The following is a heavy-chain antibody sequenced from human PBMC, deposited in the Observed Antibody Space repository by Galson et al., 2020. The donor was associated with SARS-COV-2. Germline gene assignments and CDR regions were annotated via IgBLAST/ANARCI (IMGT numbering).Heavy chain of an antibody. D-gene: IGHD4-17*01. CDR3: ARLHYGEYAPEAFDI. CDR1: GTSISSGSSS. V-gene: IGHV4-30-2*01. J-gene: IGHJ3*02. CDR2: ISHSRGT. Sequence: SETLSLTCAVSGTSISSGSSSWNWIRPPPGKGLEWIGYISHSRGTYYNPSLKSRVTISGDRSKNQFSLRLSSVTAADTAVYYCARLHYGEYAPEAFDIWGPGTRVTVAS.